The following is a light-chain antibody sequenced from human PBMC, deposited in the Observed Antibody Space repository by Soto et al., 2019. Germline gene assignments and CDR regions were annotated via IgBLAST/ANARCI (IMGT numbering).Light chain of an antibody. CDR3: ASFTRSVTVV. J-gene: IGLJ2*01. CDR1: SSDVGGYNY. V-gene: IGLV2-14*03. Sequence: QSVLTQPASVSGSPGQSITISCAGTSSDVGGYNYVSWYQQRPGKVPRLIISDVNKRPSGVSDRFSGSKSGNTASLTISGLQAEDEADYYCASFTRSVTVVFGGGTKVTVL. CDR2: DVN.